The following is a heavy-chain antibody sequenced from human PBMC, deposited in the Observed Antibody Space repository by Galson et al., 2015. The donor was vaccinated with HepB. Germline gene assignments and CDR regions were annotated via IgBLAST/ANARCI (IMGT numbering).Heavy chain of an antibody. D-gene: IGHD6-19*01. V-gene: IGHV3-23*01. J-gene: IGHJ4*02. CDR3: AKVPRGSSGPYHFDY. CDR2: ISGSGGST. Sequence: SLRLSCAASGFTFSSYAMSWVRQAPGKGLEWVSAISGSGGSTYYADSVKGRFTISRDNSKNTLYLQMNSLRAEDTAVYYCAKVPRGSSGPYHFDYWGQGTLVTVSS. CDR1: GFTFSSYA.